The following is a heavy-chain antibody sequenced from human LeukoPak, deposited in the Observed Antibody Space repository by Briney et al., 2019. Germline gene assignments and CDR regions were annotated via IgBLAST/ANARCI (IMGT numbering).Heavy chain of an antibody. J-gene: IGHJ6*02. CDR2: IYHSGST. CDR3: ARVSDDYPYYYYGMDV. Sequence: PSETLSLTCTVAGGSISSGSYYWSWIRQPPGKGLEWIGYIYHSGSTNYNPSLKSRVTISVDTSKNQFSLKLSSVTAADTAVYYCARVSDDYPYYYYGMDVWGQGTTVTVSS. CDR1: GGSISSGSYY. D-gene: IGHD4-11*01. V-gene: IGHV4-61*01.